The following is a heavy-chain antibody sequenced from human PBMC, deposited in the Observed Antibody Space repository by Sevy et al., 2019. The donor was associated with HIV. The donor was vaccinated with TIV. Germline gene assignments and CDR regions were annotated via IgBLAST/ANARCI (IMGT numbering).Heavy chain of an antibody. V-gene: IGHV4-31*03. CDR2: IYYTGTT. CDR1: GDSINNGDYY. D-gene: IGHD4-4*01. Sequence: SETLSLTCTVSGDSINNGDYYWSWIRQHPGKGLEWIGKIYYTGTTYSDPSLKSRLRISVERSENTLSLSLRSVTAADTAVYYCARTTVNTLSSAGNNRFDPWGQGTLVTVSS. J-gene: IGHJ5*02. CDR3: ARTTVNTLSSAGNNRFDP.